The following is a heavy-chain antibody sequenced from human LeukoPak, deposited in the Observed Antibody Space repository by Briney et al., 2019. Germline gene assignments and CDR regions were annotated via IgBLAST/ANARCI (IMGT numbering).Heavy chain of an antibody. V-gene: IGHV4-34*01. J-gene: IGHJ6*03. CDR2: INHSGST. D-gene: IGHD3/OR15-3a*01. CDR3: ASVIFKAMDV. Sequence: SETLSLTCAVYGGSFSGYYWSWIRQPPGKGLEWIEEINHSGSTNYNLSLKSRVTISVDTSKNQFSLKLSSVTAADTAVYYGASVIFKAMDVWGKGTTVTVSS. CDR1: GGSFSGYY.